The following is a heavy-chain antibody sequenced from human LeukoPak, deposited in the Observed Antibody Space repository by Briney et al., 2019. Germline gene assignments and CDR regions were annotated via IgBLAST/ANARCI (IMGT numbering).Heavy chain of an antibody. V-gene: IGHV4-30-4*01. D-gene: IGHD2-21*02. J-gene: IGHJ6*02. CDR1: GGSISSGDYY. Sequence: KASETLSLTCTVSGGSISSGDYYWSWIRQPPGKGLEWIGYIYYSGSTYYNPSLKSRVTISVDTSKNQFSLKLSSVTAADTAVYYCARVYCGGDCPYYYYGMDVWGQGTTVTVSS. CDR2: IYYSGST. CDR3: ARVYCGGDCPYYYYGMDV.